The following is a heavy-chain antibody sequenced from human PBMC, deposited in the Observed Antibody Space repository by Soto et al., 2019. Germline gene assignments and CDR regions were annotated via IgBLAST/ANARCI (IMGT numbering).Heavy chain of an antibody. CDR2: IIPILGTA. Sequence: SVKVSGKTSGGTFSSYAISWVRQAPGQGLEWMGGIIPILGTANYAQKFQGRVTITAAESTSAAYMELSSLRSEYTAVYYCARDPVEWLDDTTYYYDGMDVWGQGTTVTVSS. V-gene: IGHV1-69*13. D-gene: IGHD3-3*01. CDR3: ARDPVEWLDDTTYYYDGMDV. J-gene: IGHJ6*02. CDR1: GGTFSSYA.